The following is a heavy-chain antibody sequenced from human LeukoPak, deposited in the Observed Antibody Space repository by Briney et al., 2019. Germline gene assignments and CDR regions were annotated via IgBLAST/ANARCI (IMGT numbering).Heavy chain of an antibody. Sequence: PGGSLRLSCAASGFTFSTYSMNWVRQAPGKGLEWVSYISSSSTTRYYADSVKGRFTISRDNAKSSLYLQMNGLRAEDTAVYYCARPYRSGGSCYSSIPGPAQWGQGTLVTVSS. CDR3: ARPYRSGGSCYSSIPGPAQ. D-gene: IGHD2-15*01. J-gene: IGHJ4*02. V-gene: IGHV3-48*01. CDR2: ISSSSTTR. CDR1: GFTFSTYS.